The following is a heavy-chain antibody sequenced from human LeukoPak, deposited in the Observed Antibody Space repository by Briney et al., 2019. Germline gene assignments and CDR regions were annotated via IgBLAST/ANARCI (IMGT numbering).Heavy chain of an antibody. CDR3: ARAGNYYYGMDV. Sequence: GASVKVSRKASGGTFSSYAISWVRQAPGQGLEWMGGIIPIFGTANYAQKFQGRVTITADESTSTAYMELSSLRSEDTAVYYCARAGNYYYGMDVWGKGATVTVSS. J-gene: IGHJ6*04. D-gene: IGHD1-26*01. CDR2: IIPIFGTA. CDR1: GGTFSSYA. V-gene: IGHV1-69*13.